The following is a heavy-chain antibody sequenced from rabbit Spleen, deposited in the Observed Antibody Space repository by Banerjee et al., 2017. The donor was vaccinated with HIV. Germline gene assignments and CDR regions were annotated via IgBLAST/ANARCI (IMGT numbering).Heavy chain of an antibody. D-gene: IGHD1-1*01. CDR2: IHGGSSGNT. J-gene: IGHJ6*01. CDR3: ARDTSSSFSSYGMDL. CDR1: GISFSAGYY. Sequence: QSLEESGGDLVKPGASLTLTCTASGISFSAGYYMCWVRQAPGKGLEWIACIHGGSSGNTYYASWAKGRFTISKTSSTTVTLQMTSLTAADTATYFCARDTSSSFSSYGMDLWGPGTLVTVS. V-gene: IGHV1S40*01.